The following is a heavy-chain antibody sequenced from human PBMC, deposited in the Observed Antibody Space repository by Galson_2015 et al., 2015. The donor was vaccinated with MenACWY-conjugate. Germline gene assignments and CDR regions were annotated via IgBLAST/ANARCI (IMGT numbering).Heavy chain of an antibody. CDR2: INPNSGCT. J-gene: IGHJ6*02. D-gene: IGHD1-26*01. CDR3: AKGGLVGDEHQWGGGYFLYGMDV. CDR1: GYTFTAYY. Sequence: SVKVSCKASGYTFTAYYIHWVRQAPGQGLEWMGWINPNSGCTNFAHKLQDRVTMTRDTSVNTGYMELSRLRSDDTAVYYCAKGGLVGDEHQWGGGYFLYGMDVWGQGTTVTVS. V-gene: IGHV1-2*07.